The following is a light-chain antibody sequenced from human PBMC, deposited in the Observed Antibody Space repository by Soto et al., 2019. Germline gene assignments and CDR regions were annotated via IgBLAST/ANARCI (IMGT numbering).Light chain of an antibody. V-gene: IGKV4-1*01. CDR2: WAS. J-gene: IGKJ1*01. CDR3: QHYYSIPWT. CDR1: QSVLSSSNNKNC. Sequence: IVMTHSPDSLAVSLGERATINCKSSQSVLSSSNNKNCLAWYQQKSGQPPKLLIYWASTRESGVPDRFSGSGSGTDFTLTISSLQAEDVTAYYCQHYYSIPWTFGQGTKVDIK.